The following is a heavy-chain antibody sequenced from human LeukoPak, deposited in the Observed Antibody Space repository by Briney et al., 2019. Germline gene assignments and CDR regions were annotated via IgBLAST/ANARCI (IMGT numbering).Heavy chain of an antibody. CDR2: IYSGGST. CDR1: GFTVSSNY. Sequence: GGSLRLSCAASGFTVSSNYMSWVRQAPGKGLEWVSVIYSGGSTYYADSVKGRFTISRDNAKSTVYLQMHSLRAEDTAVYYCARGGYQHGFDIWGQGTMVTVSS. D-gene: IGHD2-15*01. CDR3: ARGGYQHGFDI. V-gene: IGHV3-66*01. J-gene: IGHJ3*02.